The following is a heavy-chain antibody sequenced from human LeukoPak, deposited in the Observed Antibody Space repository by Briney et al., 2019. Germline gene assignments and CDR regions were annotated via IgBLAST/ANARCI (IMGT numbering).Heavy chain of an antibody. J-gene: IGHJ6*03. D-gene: IGHD1-14*01. V-gene: IGHV4-4*07. CDR3: ARDREGPQRGNLYYYYYMDV. Sequence: SETLSLTCTVSGGSISSYYWSWIRQPAGKGLEWIGRIYTSGSTNYNPSLKSRVTMSVDTSKNQFSLKLSSVTAADTAVYYCARDREGPQRGNLYYYYYMDVWGKGTTVNVSS. CDR1: GGSISSYY. CDR2: IYTSGST.